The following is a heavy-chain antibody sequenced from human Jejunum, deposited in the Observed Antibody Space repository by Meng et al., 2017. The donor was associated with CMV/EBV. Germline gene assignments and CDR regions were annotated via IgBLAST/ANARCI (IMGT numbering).Heavy chain of an antibody. J-gene: IGHJ4*02. CDR1: GFTFSSYA. Sequence: SGFTFSSYAMHWVRQAPGKGLEWVAVIPFDGNNEHYADSVKGRFTISSDNSKNTLYLQVNSLRPEDTGVYYCARGTGSGSWLIDSWGQGTLVTVSS. CDR2: IPFDGNNE. V-gene: IGHV3-30*04. D-gene: IGHD6-13*01. CDR3: ARGTGSGSWLIDS.